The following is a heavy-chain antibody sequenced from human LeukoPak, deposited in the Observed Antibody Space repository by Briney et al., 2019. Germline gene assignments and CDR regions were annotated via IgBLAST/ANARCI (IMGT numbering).Heavy chain of an antibody. CDR2: IYSGGST. J-gene: IGHJ4*02. CDR3: ARGFSGSQSPFNY. V-gene: IGHV3-66*01. Sequence: PGGSLRLSCAASGFTVSSNYMSWVRQAPGKGLEWVSVIYSGGSTYCGDSVKGRFTISRDSSKNTLYLQMNSLRAEDTAVYYCARGFSGSQSPFNYWGQGTLVTVS. CDR1: GFTVSSNY. D-gene: IGHD1-26*01.